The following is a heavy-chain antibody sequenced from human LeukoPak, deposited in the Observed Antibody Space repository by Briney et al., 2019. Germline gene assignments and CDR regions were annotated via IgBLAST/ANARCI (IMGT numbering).Heavy chain of an antibody. V-gene: IGHV5-10-1*01. D-gene: IGHD6-19*01. J-gene: IGHJ3*02. Sequence: GESLRISCKGSGYSFTSYWISWVRQMPGKGLEWMGRIDPSDSYTNYSPSFQGHVTISADKSISTAYLQWSSLKASDTAMYYCARRYSSGWAGAWGMVGGAFDIWGQGTMVTVSS. CDR1: GYSFTSYW. CDR3: ARRYSSGWAGAWGMVGGAFDI. CDR2: IDPSDSYT.